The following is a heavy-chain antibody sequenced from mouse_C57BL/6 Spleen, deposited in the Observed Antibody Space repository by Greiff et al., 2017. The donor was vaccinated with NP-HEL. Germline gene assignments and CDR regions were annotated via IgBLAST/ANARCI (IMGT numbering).Heavy chain of an antibody. V-gene: IGHV1-55*01. J-gene: IGHJ4*01. CDR2: IYPGSGST. CDR1: GYTFTSYW. Sequence: VQLQQSGAELVKPGASVKMSCKASGYTFTSYWITWVKQRPGQGLEWIGDIYPGSGSTNYNEKFKSKATLTVDTSSSTAYMQLSSLTSEDSAVYYCASRSYYSNLMDYWGQGTSVTVSS. D-gene: IGHD2-5*01. CDR3: ASRSYYSNLMDY.